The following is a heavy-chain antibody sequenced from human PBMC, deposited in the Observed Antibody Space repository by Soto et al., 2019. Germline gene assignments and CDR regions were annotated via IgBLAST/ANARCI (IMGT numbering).Heavy chain of an antibody. V-gene: IGHV4-39*01. J-gene: IGHJ5*02. CDR1: GGSISSSSYY. CDR3: AGELYGYIQAALQLLSWFDH. D-gene: IGHD1-26*01. Sequence: SETLSLTCTVSGGSISSSSYYWGWIRQPPGKGLEWIGSIYYSGSTYYNPSLKSRLIISVDTSKNQFSLKLNSVTAADTAVYYCAGELYGYIQAALQLLSWFDHWGQGTLVTVSS. CDR2: IYYSGST.